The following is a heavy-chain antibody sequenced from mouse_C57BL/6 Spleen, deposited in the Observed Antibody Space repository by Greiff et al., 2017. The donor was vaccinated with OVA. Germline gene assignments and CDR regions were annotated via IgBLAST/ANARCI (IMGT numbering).Heavy chain of an antibody. CDR1: GYTFTSYW. Sequence: QVQLQQPGAELVMPGASVKLSCKASGYTFTSYWMHWVKQRPGQGLEWIGELDPSDSYTNYNQKFKGKSTLTVDKSSSTAYMQLSSLTSEDSAVYYCARAYDYDRYCDVWGTGTTVTVSS. J-gene: IGHJ1*03. D-gene: IGHD2-4*01. CDR3: ARAYDYDRYCDV. CDR2: LDPSDSYT. V-gene: IGHV1-69*01.